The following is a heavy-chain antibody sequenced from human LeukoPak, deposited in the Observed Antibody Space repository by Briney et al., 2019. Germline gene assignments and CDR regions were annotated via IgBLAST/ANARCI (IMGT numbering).Heavy chain of an antibody. CDR1: GYTFTSFD. CDR3: ARALNYYYYYYMDV. J-gene: IGHJ6*03. V-gene: IGHV1-8*01. CDR2: MNPNSGNT. Sequence: ASVKVSCKTSGYTFTSFDITWVRQATGQGLEWMGWMNPNSGNTGYAQRFQGRVTMTRNPSISTAYMELSSLRSEDTAIYYCARALNYYYYYYMDVWGKGTTVTVSS.